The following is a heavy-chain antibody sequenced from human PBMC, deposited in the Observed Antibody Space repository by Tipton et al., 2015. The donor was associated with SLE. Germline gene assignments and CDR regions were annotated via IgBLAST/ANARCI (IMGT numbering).Heavy chain of an antibody. J-gene: IGHJ3*01. V-gene: IGHV4-59*11. Sequence: TLSLTCTVSGGSIGIHYWNWIRQSPGGGLEWIAYIYYSGNTKYNPSLKSRATVSVDTSKNQFFLRLTSLTAADTAVYYCARTPGIAAADNDAFDLWGQGTKVTVSS. CDR3: ARTPGIAAADNDAFDL. CDR1: GGSIGIHY. CDR2: IYYSGNT. D-gene: IGHD6-13*01.